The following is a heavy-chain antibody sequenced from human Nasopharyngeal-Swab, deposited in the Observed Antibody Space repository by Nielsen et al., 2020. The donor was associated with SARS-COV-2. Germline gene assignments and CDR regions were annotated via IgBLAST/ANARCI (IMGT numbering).Heavy chain of an antibody. CDR2: ISYDGSNK. D-gene: IGHD5-12*01. Sequence: GESLKISCAASGFTFSSYWMSWVRQAPGKGLEWVAVISYDGSNKYYADSVKGRFTISRDNSKNTLDLQMNGLRAEDTAMYYCAKDRDSGDDSGEYYHYYGMDVWGQGTSVTVS. J-gene: IGHJ6*02. CDR3: AKDRDSGDDSGEYYHYYGMDV. CDR1: GFTFSSYW. V-gene: IGHV3-30*18.